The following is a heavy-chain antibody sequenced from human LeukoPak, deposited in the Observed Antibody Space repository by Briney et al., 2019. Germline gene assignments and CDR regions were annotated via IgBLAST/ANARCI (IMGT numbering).Heavy chain of an antibody. D-gene: IGHD3-22*01. Sequence: VKVSCKASGYTFSNYGISWVRQAPGQGLEWMGWISSYNDNTNYAQKLQGRVTMTEDTSTDTAYMELSSLRSEDTAVYYCATVSYYYDSSDYPSDYWGQGTLVTVSS. CDR2: ISSYNDNT. V-gene: IGHV1-18*01. CDR3: ATVSYYYDSSDYPSDY. CDR1: GYTFSNYG. J-gene: IGHJ4*02.